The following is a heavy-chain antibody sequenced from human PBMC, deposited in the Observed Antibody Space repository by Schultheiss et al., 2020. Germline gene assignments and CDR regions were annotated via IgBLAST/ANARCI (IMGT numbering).Heavy chain of an antibody. CDR1: GFTFSDYY. V-gene: IGHV3-11*01. Sequence: GESLKISCAASGFTFSDYYMSWIRQAPGKGLEWVSYISSSGSTIYYADSVKGRFTISRDNAKNSLYLQMNSLRAEDTAVYYCARQSEDCSSTSCYTYYYYYYMDVWGKGTTVTVSS. CDR3: ARQSEDCSSTSCYTYYYYYYMDV. CDR2: ISSSGSTI. J-gene: IGHJ6*03. D-gene: IGHD2-2*02.